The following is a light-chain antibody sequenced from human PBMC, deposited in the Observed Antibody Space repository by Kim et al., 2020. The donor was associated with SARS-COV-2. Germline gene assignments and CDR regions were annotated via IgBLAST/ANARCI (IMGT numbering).Light chain of an antibody. CDR1: QNVGGNF. V-gene: IGKV3-20*01. CDR2: GAS. CDR3: QQFGGSPPYA. Sequence: SPGQGATLSCRASQNVGGNFLAWYQQRLGQAPRLLIYGASNRGTGVPDRFSGRGSGTDFTLTITRLEPEDFAVYFCQQFGGSPPYAFGQGTRLEI. J-gene: IGKJ2*01.